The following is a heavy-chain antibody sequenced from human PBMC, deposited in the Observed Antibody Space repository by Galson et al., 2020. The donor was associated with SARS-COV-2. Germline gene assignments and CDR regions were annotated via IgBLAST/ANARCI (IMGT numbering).Heavy chain of an antibody. CDR3: ATGPAVAGTNWFDP. D-gene: IGHD6-19*01. Sequence: ASVKVSCKVSGYTLTELSMHWVRQAPGKGLEWMGGFDPEDGETIYAQKFQGRVTMTEDTSTDTAYMELSSLRSEDTAVYYCATGPAVAGTNWFDPWVQGTLVAVSS. CDR1: GYTLTELS. V-gene: IGHV1-24*01. J-gene: IGHJ5*02. CDR2: FDPEDGET.